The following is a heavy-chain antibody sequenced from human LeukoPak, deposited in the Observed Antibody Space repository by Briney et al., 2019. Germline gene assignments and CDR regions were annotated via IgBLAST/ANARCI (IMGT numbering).Heavy chain of an antibody. V-gene: IGHV1-69*04. CDR2: IIPILGIA. D-gene: IGHD4-11*01. CDR3: ARGAGSGDSNYEVDY. CDR1: GGTFSSYA. J-gene: IGHJ4*02. Sequence: SVKVSCKASGGTFSSYAISWVRQAPGQGLEWMGRIIPILGIANYAQKFQGRVTITADKSTSTAYMELSSLRSEDTAVYYCARGAGSGDSNYEVDYWGQGTLVTVSS.